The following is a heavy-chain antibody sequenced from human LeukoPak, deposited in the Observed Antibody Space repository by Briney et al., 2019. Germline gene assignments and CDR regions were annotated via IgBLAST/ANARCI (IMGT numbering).Heavy chain of an antibody. Sequence: ASVKVSCKASGYTFTSYAMHWVRQAPGQRLEWMGWINPNSGGTNYAQKFQGRVTMTRDTSISTAYMELSRLRSDDTAVYYCARDVAVAGIMKLWGQGTLVTVSS. CDR3: ARDVAVAGIMKL. D-gene: IGHD6-19*01. J-gene: IGHJ4*02. CDR2: INPNSGGT. CDR1: GYTFTSYA. V-gene: IGHV1-2*02.